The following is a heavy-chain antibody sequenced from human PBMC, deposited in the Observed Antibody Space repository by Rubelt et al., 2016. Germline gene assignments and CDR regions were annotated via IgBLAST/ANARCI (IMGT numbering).Heavy chain of an antibody. CDR2: INHSGST. CDR3: ARGQRYSIGPAVY. CDR1: GGSFSGYY. Sequence: QVQLQQWGAGLLKPSETLSLTCAVYGGSFSGYYWSWIRQPPGKGLEWIGEINHSGSTNYNPSLQSRVTISVDTSKNQFSLKLGSVTAADTAVYYCARGQRYSIGPAVYWGQGTLVTVSS. J-gene: IGHJ4*02. D-gene: IGHD6-13*01. V-gene: IGHV4-34*01.